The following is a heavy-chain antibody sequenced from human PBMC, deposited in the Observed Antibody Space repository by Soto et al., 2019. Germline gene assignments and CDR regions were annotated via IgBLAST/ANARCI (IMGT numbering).Heavy chain of an antibody. V-gene: IGHV3-30-3*01. CDR1: GFTFSSYA. CDR2: ISYDGSNK. J-gene: IGHJ6*02. Sequence: GGSLRLSCAASGFTFSSYAMHWVRQAPGKGLEWVAVISYDGSNKYYADSVKGRFTISRDNSKNTLYLQMNSLRAEDTDVYYCARDLDHKIAAAGTPLYYYYYSGMDVWGQGTTVTIAS. CDR3: ARDLDHKIAAAGTPLYYYYYSGMDV. D-gene: IGHD6-13*01.